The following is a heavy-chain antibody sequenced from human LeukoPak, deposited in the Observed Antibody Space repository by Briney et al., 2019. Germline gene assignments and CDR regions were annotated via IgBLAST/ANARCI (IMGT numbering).Heavy chain of an antibody. D-gene: IGHD6-6*01. CDR2: IESAGDT. CDR1: GFIISTYD. V-gene: IGHV3-13*01. CDR3: AKGRIAARALYYYYGMDV. Sequence: GGSLRLSCAASGFIISTYDMHWVRQTTGKGLEWVSVIESAGDTYYPGSVKGRLTISRENAKNSLYLQMKSLRAGGTAVYYCAKGRIAARALYYYYGMDVWGQGTTVTVSS. J-gene: IGHJ6*02.